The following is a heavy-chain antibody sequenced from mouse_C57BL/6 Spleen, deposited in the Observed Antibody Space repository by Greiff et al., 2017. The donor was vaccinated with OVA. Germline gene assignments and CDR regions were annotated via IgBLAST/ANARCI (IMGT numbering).Heavy chain of an antibody. J-gene: IGHJ2*01. Sequence: VQLQQSGPELVKPGASVKISCKASGYTFTDYYMNWVKQSHGKSLEWIGDINPNNGGTSYNQKFKGKATLTVDKSSSTAYMELRSLTSEDSAVYYCARKESNYAFDYWGQGTTLTVSS. CDR3: ARKESNYAFDY. CDR2: INPNNGGT. CDR1: GYTFTDYY. D-gene: IGHD2-5*01. V-gene: IGHV1-26*01.